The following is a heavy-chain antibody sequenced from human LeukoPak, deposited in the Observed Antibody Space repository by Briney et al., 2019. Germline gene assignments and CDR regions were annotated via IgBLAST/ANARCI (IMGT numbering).Heavy chain of an antibody. V-gene: IGHV3-30*18. D-gene: IGHD5-24*01. J-gene: IGHJ4*02. CDR1: GFTFSSYG. CDR3: AKGRMMATIMISFDY. Sequence: GGSLRLSCAASGFTFSSYGMHWVRQAPGKGLEWVAVISYDGSTQYYADSVKGRFTISRDNSNNMLSLQMNSLKAEDTAVYYCAKGRMMATIMISFDYWGRGTLVTVSS. CDR2: ISYDGSTQ.